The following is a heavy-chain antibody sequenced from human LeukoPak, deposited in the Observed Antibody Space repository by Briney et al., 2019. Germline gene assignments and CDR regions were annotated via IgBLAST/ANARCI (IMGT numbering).Heavy chain of an antibody. CDR2: IYSGDST. CDR3: ARHTSSWYYFDY. CDR1: GFHQNCNY. V-gene: IGHV3-66*04. D-gene: IGHD6-13*01. J-gene: IGHJ4*02. Sequence: GGPLRLSCSASGFHQNCNYMRWVRQAPGKGLESITLIYSGDSTYYTDAVKGRFTISRDNSKNTLYLQMNSLRAEDTAVYYCARHTSSWYYFDYWGQGTLVTVSS.